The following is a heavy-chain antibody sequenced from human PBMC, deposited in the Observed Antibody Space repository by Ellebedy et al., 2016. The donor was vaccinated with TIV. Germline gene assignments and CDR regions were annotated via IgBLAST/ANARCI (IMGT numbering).Heavy chain of an antibody. Sequence: GGSLRLSXATSGFTFSTYAMHWVRQAPGKGLEWVALISNDGSNKYYADSVRGRFTISRDNSKNTLYLQMNSLRTEDTAVYYCVKDVHYYDSSGPTIGYWGQGTLVTVSS. CDR2: ISNDGSNK. D-gene: IGHD3-22*01. CDR1: GFTFSTYA. CDR3: VKDVHYYDSSGPTIGY. V-gene: IGHV3-30-3*01. J-gene: IGHJ4*02.